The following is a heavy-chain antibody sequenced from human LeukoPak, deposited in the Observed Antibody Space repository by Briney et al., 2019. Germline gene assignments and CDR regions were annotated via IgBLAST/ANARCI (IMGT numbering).Heavy chain of an antibody. D-gene: IGHD6-13*01. CDR1: GFTFGSYA. CDR3: ARTIAQYSNSWLYFYYGLDV. J-gene: IGHJ6*01. CDR2: ISGGSEDT. Sequence: GGSLRLSYTASGFTFGSYAMSWVRQAPGKGLEWVSSISGGSEDTYYADSVKGRFTISRDNSKSTLYLQMNSLRAEDTAVYYCARTIAQYSNSWLYFYYGLDVWGEGPRSQLPQ. V-gene: IGHV3-23*01.